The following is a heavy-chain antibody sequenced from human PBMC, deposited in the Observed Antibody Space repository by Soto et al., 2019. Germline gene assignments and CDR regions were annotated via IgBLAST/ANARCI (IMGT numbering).Heavy chain of an antibody. Sequence: PSETLSLTCTVSGGSISSGGYYWSWIRQHPGKGLEWIGYIYYSGSTYYNPSLKSRVTISVDTSKNQFSLKLSSVTAADTAVYYCARELGGQQLVPEDPDVWGQGTTVTVSS. CDR2: IYYSGST. CDR1: GGSISSGGYY. V-gene: IGHV4-31*02. J-gene: IGHJ6*02. D-gene: IGHD6-13*01. CDR3: ARELGGQQLVPEDPDV.